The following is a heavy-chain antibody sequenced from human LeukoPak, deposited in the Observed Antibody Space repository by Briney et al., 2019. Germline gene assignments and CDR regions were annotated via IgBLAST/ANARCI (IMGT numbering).Heavy chain of an antibody. CDR3: AREWTGYYDSSGYYFDY. CDR2: IYYSGST. D-gene: IGHD3-22*01. CDR1: GGSVSSGSYY. Sequence: PSETLSLTCTVSGGSVSSGSYYWSWIRQPPGKGLEWIGYIYYSGSTNYNLSLKSRVTISVDTSKNQFSLKLSSVTAADTAVYYCAREWTGYYDSSGYYFDYWGQGTLVTVSS. V-gene: IGHV4-61*01. J-gene: IGHJ4*02.